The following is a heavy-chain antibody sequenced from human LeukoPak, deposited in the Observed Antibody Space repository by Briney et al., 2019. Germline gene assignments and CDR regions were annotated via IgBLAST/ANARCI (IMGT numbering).Heavy chain of an antibody. CDR1: GFTFSSFG. CDR2: ISYAGSNI. D-gene: IGHD3-22*01. V-gene: IGHV3-30*18. Sequence: GGSLRLSCAASGFTFSSFGMHWVRQAPGKGLEWGAVISYAGSNIFYADSVKSRFTISRDNSKKTVYLQMNSLRAEETAVYSCPKDAYDYDSRCPDYWGQGTLVTVSS. CDR3: PKDAYDYDSRCPDY. J-gene: IGHJ4*01.